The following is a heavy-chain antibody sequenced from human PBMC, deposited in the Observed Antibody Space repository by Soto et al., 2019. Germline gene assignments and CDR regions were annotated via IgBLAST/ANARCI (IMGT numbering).Heavy chain of an antibody. CDR2: INPSGGHT. CDR3: ARGGHVVVVTAAFDY. CDR1: GTTFSNYY. J-gene: IGHJ4*02. D-gene: IGHD2-21*02. Sequence: QVQLVQSGAEVKKPGASVKVSCKASGTTFSNYYIHWVRQAPGQGLEWMGTINPSGGHTTYAQKFLGRVTMTRDSSTSTLYMELTSLRFEDTAVYYCARGGHVVVVTAAFDYWGQGTLVTVSS. V-gene: IGHV1-46*03.